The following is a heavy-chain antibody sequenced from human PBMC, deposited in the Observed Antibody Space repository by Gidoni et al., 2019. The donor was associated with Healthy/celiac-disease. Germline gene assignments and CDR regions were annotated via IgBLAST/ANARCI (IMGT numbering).Heavy chain of an antibody. D-gene: IGHD6-13*01. V-gene: IGHV4-34*01. CDR1: GGSFSGYY. J-gene: IGHJ4*02. CDR2: INHSGST. Sequence: QVQLQQWGAGLLKPSETLSLTCAVYGGSFSGYYWSWIRQPPGKGLEWIGEINHSGSTNYNPSLKSRVTISVDTSKNQFSLKLSSVTAADTAVYYCARGRRDSSWYYFDYWGQGTLVTVSS. CDR3: ARGRRDSSWYYFDY.